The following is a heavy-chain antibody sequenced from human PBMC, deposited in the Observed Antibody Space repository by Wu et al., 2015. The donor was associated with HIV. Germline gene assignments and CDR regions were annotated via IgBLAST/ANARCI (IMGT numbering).Heavy chain of an antibody. V-gene: IGHV1-69*05. Sequence: QVQLVQSGAEVKKPGSSVKVSCKASGGTFSSYAISWVRQAPGQGLEWMGGIIPIFGTANYAQKFQGRVTITTDESTSTAYMELSSLRSEDTAVYYCASRKEPIVVVPAANYYYYYGNGTFWGQGTT. CDR1: GGTFSSYA. CDR3: ASRKEPIVVVPAANYYYYYGNGTF. CDR2: IIPIFGTA. J-gene: IGHJ6*02. D-gene: IGHD2-2*01.